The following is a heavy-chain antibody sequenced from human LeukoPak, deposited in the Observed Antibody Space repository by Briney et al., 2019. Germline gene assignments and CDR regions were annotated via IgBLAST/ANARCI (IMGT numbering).Heavy chain of an antibody. CDR1: GGSISSGDYY. Sequence: SETLSLTCTVSGGSISSGDYYWSWIRQPPGKGLEWIGYIYYSGSTYYNPSLKSRVTILVDTSKNQFSLKLSSVTAADTAVYYCARADYGSGSYYNDYWGQGTLVTVSS. CDR3: ARADYGSGSYYNDY. J-gene: IGHJ4*02. D-gene: IGHD3-10*01. CDR2: IYYSGST. V-gene: IGHV4-30-4*01.